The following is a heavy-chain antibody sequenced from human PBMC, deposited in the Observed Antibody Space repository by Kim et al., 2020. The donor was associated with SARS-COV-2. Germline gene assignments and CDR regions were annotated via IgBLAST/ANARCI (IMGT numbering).Heavy chain of an antibody. Sequence: SETLSLTCTVSGGSISSYYWSWIRQPPGKGLEWIGDIYYSGSTNYDPSLKSGVTISVDTYKNQFSLKLRTVTAADTAAYYCARIFAGEPFDYWGQGTLVTVSS. CDR2: IYYSGST. CDR1: GGSISSYY. D-gene: IGHD3-16*01. J-gene: IGHJ4*02. CDR3: ARIFAGEPFDY. V-gene: IGHV4-59*13.